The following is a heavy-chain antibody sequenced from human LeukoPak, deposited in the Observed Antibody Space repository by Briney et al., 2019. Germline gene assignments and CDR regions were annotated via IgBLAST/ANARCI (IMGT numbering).Heavy chain of an antibody. Sequence: ASVKVSCKASGYTFTSYGISWLRQAPGQGLEWIGWISAHNGNTNYVQKLQGRVSMTTDTSTSTAYMELRSLRSDDTAVYYCAIDSSGMKYFDYWGQGTLVTVSS. V-gene: IGHV1-18*01. CDR3: AIDSSGMKYFDY. J-gene: IGHJ4*02. CDR2: ISAHNGNT. CDR1: GYTFTSYG. D-gene: IGHD3-22*01.